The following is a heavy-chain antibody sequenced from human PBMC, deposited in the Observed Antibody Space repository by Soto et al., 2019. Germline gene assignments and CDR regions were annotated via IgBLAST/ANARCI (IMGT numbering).Heavy chain of an antibody. D-gene: IGHD3-10*01. V-gene: IGHV4-31*03. J-gene: IGHJ4*02. Sequence: SETLSLTCTVSGASIISGGDYFYTWVRQHPGKDLEWIGIMSHSGSTYLNPSLKSRVTISVDTSKNRFSLNLNSVTAADTAVYYCAAGARLLDYWGQGILVTVSS. CDR2: MSHSGST. CDR3: AAGARLLDY. CDR1: GASIISGGDY.